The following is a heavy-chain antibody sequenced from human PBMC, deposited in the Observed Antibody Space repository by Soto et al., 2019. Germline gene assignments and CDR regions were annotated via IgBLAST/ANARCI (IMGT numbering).Heavy chain of an antibody. D-gene: IGHD4-17*01. J-gene: IGHJ6*02. CDR1: DGSISSGDYY. Sequence: KPSETLSLTCTVSDGSISSGDYYWSWIRQPPGKGLEWIGYIFYSGSTYYNPSLKSRVTISVDTSKNQFSLKLSSVTAADTAVYYCARCYGDYQNFYYGMDVWGQGTTVTVSS. CDR2: IFYSGST. V-gene: IGHV4-30-4*01. CDR3: ARCYGDYQNFYYGMDV.